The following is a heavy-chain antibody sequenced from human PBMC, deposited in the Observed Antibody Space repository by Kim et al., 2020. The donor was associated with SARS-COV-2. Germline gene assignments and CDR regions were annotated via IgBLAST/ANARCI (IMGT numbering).Heavy chain of an antibody. CDR3: ARARGGIAARLYPSYYYSYYMDV. V-gene: IGHV1-18*01. CDR1: GYTFTSYG. D-gene: IGHD6-6*01. CDR2: ISAYNGNT. J-gene: IGHJ6*03. Sequence: ASVKVSCKASGYTFTSYGISWVRQAPGQGLEWMGWISAYNGNTNYAQKRQGRVNMTTDTSTSTAYVELRTLRSDDTAVYYCARARGGIAARLYPSYYYSYYMDVWGKGTTVTVSS.